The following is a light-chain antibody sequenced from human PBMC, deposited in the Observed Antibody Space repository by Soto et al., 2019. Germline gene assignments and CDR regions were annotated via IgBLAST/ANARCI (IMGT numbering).Light chain of an antibody. Sequence: DIQLTQSPSFLSASVGDRVIITCRASQGINRYLGWYQQKPGKAPNLLIYSATTLQIGVPLRFSGSVSGTEFTLTISSLQPEDFATYYCQQFKSYPLTFGGGTKVEIK. CDR1: QGINRY. CDR2: SAT. V-gene: IGKV1-9*01. CDR3: QQFKSYPLT. J-gene: IGKJ4*01.